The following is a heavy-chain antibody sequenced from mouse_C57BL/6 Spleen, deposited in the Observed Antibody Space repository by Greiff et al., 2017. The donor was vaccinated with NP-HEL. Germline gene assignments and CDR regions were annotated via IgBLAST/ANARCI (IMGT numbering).Heavy chain of an antibody. Sequence: QVQLQQPGAELVRPGSSVKLSCKASGYTFTSYWMDWVKQRPGQGLEWIGNIYPSDSETHYNQKFKDKATLTVDKASSTADMQLSSLTSEDSAVYYCARRGVVAPRYFDVWGTGTTVTVSS. V-gene: IGHV1-61*01. D-gene: IGHD1-1*01. CDR1: GYTFTSYW. CDR2: IYPSDSET. CDR3: ARRGVVAPRYFDV. J-gene: IGHJ1*03.